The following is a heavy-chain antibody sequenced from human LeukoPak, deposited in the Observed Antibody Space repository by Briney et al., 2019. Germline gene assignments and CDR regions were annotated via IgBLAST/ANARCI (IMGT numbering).Heavy chain of an antibody. CDR2: INPNSGGT. CDR1: GYTFTSYG. J-gene: IGHJ6*03. V-gene: IGHV1-2*02. CDR3: ARDLGYGSGSHYYYYYMDV. Sequence: GASVKVSRKASGYTFTSYGISWVRQAPGQGLEWMGWINPNSGGTNYAQKFQGRVTMTRDTSISTAYMELSRLRSDDTAVYYCARDLGYGSGSHYYYYYMDVWGKGTTVTVSS. D-gene: IGHD3-10*01.